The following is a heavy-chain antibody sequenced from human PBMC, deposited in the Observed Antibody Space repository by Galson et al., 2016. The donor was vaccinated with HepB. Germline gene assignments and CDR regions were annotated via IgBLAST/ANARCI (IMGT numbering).Heavy chain of an antibody. J-gene: IGHJ6*02. CDR2: ISYDGSNK. V-gene: IGHV3-30*18. CDR1: GFTFSNYG. Sequence: SLRLSCAASGFTFSNYGMHWVRQAPGKGLEWVAVISYDGSNKYYTDSVKGRFTISRDNSKNTLYLQMSSLRAEDTAVYYCANAEIGTVASLDHGMDVWGRGTTVIVSS. CDR3: ANAEIGTVASLDHGMDV. D-gene: IGHD3-3*02.